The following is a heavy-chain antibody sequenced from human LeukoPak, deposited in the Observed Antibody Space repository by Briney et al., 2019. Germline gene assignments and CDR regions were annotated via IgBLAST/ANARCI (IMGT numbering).Heavy chain of an antibody. D-gene: IGHD2-2*01. V-gene: IGHV3-21*01. CDR1: GFTFSDYS. J-gene: IGHJ4*02. CDR3: ARACARTNCYTED. CDR2: ISSSSSNI. Sequence: GGSLRLSCAVSGFTFSDYSMNWVRQPPGKGLEWVSSISSSSSNIYYADSAKERLTISRDNAKDSLYLEMNSLRAEDTAVYYCARACARTNCYTEDWGQGTLVTVSS.